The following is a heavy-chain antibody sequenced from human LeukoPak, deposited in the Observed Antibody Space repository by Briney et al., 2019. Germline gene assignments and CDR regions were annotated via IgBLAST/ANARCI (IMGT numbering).Heavy chain of an antibody. V-gene: IGHV1-2*02. J-gene: IGHJ5*02. CDR3: ARDLVGATSWFDP. D-gene: IGHD1-26*01. CDR2: INPNRGGT. CDR1: GYTFTGYY. Sequence: ASVKVSCKASGYTFTGYYMHWVRQAPGQGLEWMGWINPNRGGTNYAQKFQGRVTMTRDTSISTAYMELSRLRSDDTAVYYCARDLVGATSWFDPWGQGTLVTVSS.